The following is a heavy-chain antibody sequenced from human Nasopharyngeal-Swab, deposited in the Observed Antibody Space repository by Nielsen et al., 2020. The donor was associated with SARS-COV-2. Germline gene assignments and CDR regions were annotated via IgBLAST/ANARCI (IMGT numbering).Heavy chain of an antibody. CDR1: GFTFSTYS. V-gene: IGHV3-21*06. CDR3: ARLPSAWGRRDFDY. J-gene: IGHJ4*02. Sequence: GESLKISCAAPGFTFSTYSMIWVRQAPAKGLEWVSWISSSVSYIYYADSVKGRFTISRDNAKNALYLQMSSLRAEDTAVYYCARLPSAWGRRDFDYWGQGTLVTVSS. D-gene: IGHD6-19*01. CDR2: ISSSVSYI.